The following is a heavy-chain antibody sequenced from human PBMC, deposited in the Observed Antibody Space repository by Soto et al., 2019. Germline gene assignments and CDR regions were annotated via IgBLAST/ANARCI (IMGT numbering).Heavy chain of an antibody. CDR2: IYYCGST. CDR3: AREGYYGSGSDY. J-gene: IGHJ4*02. D-gene: IGHD3-10*01. V-gene: IGHV4-31*03. Sequence: QVQLQESGPGLVKPSQTLSLICTVSGGSIRSGGYYWTWIRQHPGKGLEWIGHIYYCGSTYYNPSLKSRVTISVDTSKNQFSLKLSSVTAADTALYYCAREGYYGSGSDYWGQGTLVTVSS. CDR1: GGSIRSGGYY.